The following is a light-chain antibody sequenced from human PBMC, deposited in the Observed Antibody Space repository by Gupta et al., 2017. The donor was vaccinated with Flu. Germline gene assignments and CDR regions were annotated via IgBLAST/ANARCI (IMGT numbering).Light chain of an antibody. J-gene: IGLJ3*02. CDR2: RNI. CDR3: AAEDDSRSGWV. Sequence: SVLTQPPSASGTPGQRVTISCSGSSSNIGSNYVYWYQQLTATAPRLLIYRNIRRPSAVPDRFSGSKYATTASVTTIGLQAEEEADYYCAAEDDSRSGWVFGGGTKLTVL. V-gene: IGLV1-47*01. CDR1: SSNIGSNY.